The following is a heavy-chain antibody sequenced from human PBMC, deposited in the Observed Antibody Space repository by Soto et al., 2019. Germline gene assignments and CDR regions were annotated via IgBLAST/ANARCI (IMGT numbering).Heavy chain of an antibody. D-gene: IGHD3-10*01. V-gene: IGHV3-33*01. Sequence: VQLVESGGGVVQPGRSLRLSCAASGFTFSSYGMHWVRQAPGKGLEWVAVIWYDGSNKYYADSVKGRFTISRDNSKNTLYLQMNSLRAEDTAVYYCARGLSGHAATRLWYFDLWGRGTLVTVSS. CDR2: IWYDGSNK. J-gene: IGHJ2*01. CDR1: GFTFSSYG. CDR3: ARGLSGHAATRLWYFDL.